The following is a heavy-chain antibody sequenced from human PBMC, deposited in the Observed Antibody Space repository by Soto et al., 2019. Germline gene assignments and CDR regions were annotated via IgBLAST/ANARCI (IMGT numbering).Heavy chain of an antibody. CDR2: IIPVFGTP. Sequence: QVQLEQSGSEVKKSGSSVKVSCKASGYSFSSHAITWVRQAPGQGLEWMGGIIPVFGTPSYAQKFQGRVTISADKSTNTSSLELRSLRSEDTAVYYCARGGALSTSWYWGDGLDSWGRGTQVTVSS. D-gene: IGHD6-13*01. V-gene: IGHV1-69*06. CDR3: ARGGALSTSWYWGDGLDS. CDR1: GYSFSSHA. J-gene: IGHJ4*02.